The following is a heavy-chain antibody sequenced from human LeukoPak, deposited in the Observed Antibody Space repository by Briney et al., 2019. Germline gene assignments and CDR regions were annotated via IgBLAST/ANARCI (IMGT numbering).Heavy chain of an antibody. V-gene: IGHV4-4*07. D-gene: IGHD1-26*01. CDR3: ARGKYSAGSYYYYYMDV. Sequence: SETLSLTCTVSGGSISSYYWSWIRQPAGKGLEWIGRIYTSGSTNYNPSLRSRVTMSLDTSKNQFSLKLSSVTAADTAVYYCARGKYSAGSYYYYYMDVWGKGTTVTVSS. J-gene: IGHJ6*03. CDR1: GGSISSYY. CDR2: IYTSGST.